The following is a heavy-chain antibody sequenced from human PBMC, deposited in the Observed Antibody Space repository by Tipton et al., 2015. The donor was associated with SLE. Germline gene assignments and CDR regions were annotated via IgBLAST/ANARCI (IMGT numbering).Heavy chain of an antibody. D-gene: IGHD5-24*01. J-gene: IGHJ3*02. V-gene: IGHV4-39*07. CDR2: IYYSGST. CDR3: ARVGWRDGYNGKYAFDI. Sequence: TLSLTCTVSGGSISSSSYYWGWIRQPPGKGLEWIGSIYYSGSTHYNPSLKSRVTISVDTSKNQFSLKLSSVTAADTAVYYCARVGWRDGYNGKYAFDIWGQGTMVTVSS. CDR1: GGSISSSSYY.